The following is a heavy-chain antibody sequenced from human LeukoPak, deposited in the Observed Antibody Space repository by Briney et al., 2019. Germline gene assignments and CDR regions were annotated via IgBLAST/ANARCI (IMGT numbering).Heavy chain of an antibody. Sequence: PSETLSLTCTVSGGSISSYYWSWIRQPPGKGPEWIGYIYYSGSTNYNPSLKSRVTISVDTSKNQFSLKLSSVTAADTAVYFCARHKGFYIAPGGFDIWGQGTMVTVSS. V-gene: IGHV4-59*08. J-gene: IGHJ3*02. CDR1: GGSISSYY. D-gene: IGHD2-15*01. CDR2: IYYSGST. CDR3: ARHKGFYIAPGGFDI.